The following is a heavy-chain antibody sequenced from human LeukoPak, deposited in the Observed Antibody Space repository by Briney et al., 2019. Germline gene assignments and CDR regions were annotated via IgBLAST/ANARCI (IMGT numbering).Heavy chain of an antibody. CDR3: ARLGSYYDMDV. Sequence: GGSLRLSCAASGFTFSSNAMSWVRQAPGKGLEWVSVIYSDGTTYYADSVKGRFTISRDNSQNTLYLQMNSLRAEDTAVYYCARLGSYYDMDVWGQGTTVTVSS. J-gene: IGHJ6*02. CDR2: IYSDGTT. CDR1: GFTFSSNA. V-gene: IGHV3-53*01. D-gene: IGHD3-10*01.